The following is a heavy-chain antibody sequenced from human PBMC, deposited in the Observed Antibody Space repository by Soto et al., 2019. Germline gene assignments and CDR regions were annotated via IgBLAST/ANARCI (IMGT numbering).Heavy chain of an antibody. Sequence: SETLSLTCAVSGGSISSSSYYWGWIRQPPGKGMECIGSIYYTGNTYYSPSLQSRVAISVDTSKNQFSLKLNSVTAADTAVYYCARRTVNIRTFYSGLKTHCFDYWGQGALVTVSS. J-gene: IGHJ4*02. CDR3: ARRTVNIRTFYSGLKTHCFDY. CDR2: IYYTGNT. CDR1: GGSISSSSYY. V-gene: IGHV4-39*01. D-gene: IGHD6-19*01.